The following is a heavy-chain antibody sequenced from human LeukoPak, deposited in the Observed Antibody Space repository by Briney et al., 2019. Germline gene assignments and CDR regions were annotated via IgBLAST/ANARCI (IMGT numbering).Heavy chain of an antibody. CDR3: ARASYSSSWSYYYYGMDV. V-gene: IGHV4-34*01. Sequence: KPSETLSLTCAVYGGSFSGYYWSWIRQPPGKGLEWIGEINHSGSTNYNPSLKSRVTISVDTSKNQFSLKLSSVTAADTAVYYCARASYSSSWSYYYYGMDVWGQGTTVTVSS. CDR2: INHSGST. J-gene: IGHJ6*02. CDR1: GGSFSGYY. D-gene: IGHD6-13*01.